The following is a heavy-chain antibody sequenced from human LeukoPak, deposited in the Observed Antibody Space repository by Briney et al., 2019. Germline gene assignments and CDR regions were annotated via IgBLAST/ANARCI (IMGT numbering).Heavy chain of an antibody. CDR1: GFTFSSYA. J-gene: IGHJ4*02. D-gene: IGHD6-13*01. V-gene: IGHV3-23*01. Sequence: GGSLRLSCAASGFTFSSYAMSWVRQAPGKGLEWVSAISGSGGSTYYADFVKGQFTISRDNSKNTLYLQMNSLRAGDTAVYYCAKAGGSSWFLDYWGQGTLVTVSS. CDR3: AKAGGSSWFLDY. CDR2: ISGSGGST.